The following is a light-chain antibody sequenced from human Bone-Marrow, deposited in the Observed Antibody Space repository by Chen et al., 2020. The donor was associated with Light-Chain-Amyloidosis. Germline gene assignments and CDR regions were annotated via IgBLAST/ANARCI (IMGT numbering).Light chain of an antibody. CDR2: EVT. CDR1: SSDVGGDNH. J-gene: IGLJ1*01. Sequence: QSALTQPASVSGSPGQSITISCTGTSSDVGGDNHVSWYQQHPDKAPKLMLYEVTNRPSWVPDRFSGSKSDTTASLTISGLQTEDEADYFCSSYPITNSLVFGSGTRVTVL. CDR3: SSYPITNSLV. V-gene: IGLV2-14*01.